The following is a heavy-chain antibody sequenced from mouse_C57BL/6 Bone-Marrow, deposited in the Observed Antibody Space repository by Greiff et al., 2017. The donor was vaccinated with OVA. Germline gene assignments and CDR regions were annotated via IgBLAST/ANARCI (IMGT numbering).Heavy chain of an antibody. CDR3: ARSGLRRGYYAMDY. D-gene: IGHD2-4*01. CDR2: IYPGDGDT. J-gene: IGHJ4*01. V-gene: IGHV1-82*01. Sequence: QVQLQQSGPELVKPGASVKISCKASGYAFSSSWMNWVKQRPGKGLEWIGRIYPGDGDTNYNGKFKGKATLTADQSSSTAYMQLSSLTSEDSAVYFCARSGLRRGYYAMDYWGQGPSVTVSS. CDR1: GYAFSSSW.